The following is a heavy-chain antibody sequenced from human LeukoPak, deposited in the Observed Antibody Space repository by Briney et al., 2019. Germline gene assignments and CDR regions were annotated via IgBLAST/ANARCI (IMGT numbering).Heavy chain of an antibody. Sequence: GGSLRLSCAASGFTVSSNYMSWVRQAPGKGLEWVSVIYSGGSTYYADSVKGRFTISRDNSKNTLYFQMNSLRAEDTAVYYCARDLRYYYDSSGSYGYDYWGQGTLVTVSS. CDR3: ARDLRYYYDSSGSYGYDY. CDR1: GFTVSSNY. J-gene: IGHJ4*02. V-gene: IGHV3-66*01. D-gene: IGHD3-22*01. CDR2: IYSGGST.